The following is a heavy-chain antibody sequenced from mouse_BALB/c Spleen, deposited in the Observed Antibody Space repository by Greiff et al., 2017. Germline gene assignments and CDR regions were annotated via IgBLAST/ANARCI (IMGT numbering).Heavy chain of an antibody. Sequence: EVMLVESGGDSVKPGGSLKLSCAASGFTFSSYGMSWVRQTPDKRLEWVATISSGGSYTYYPDSVKGRFTISRDNAKNTLYLQMSSLKSEDTAMYYCARQEITTATGYFDVWGAGTTVTVSS. J-gene: IGHJ1*01. CDR2: ISSGGSYT. V-gene: IGHV5-6*01. CDR3: ARQEITTATGYFDV. CDR1: GFTFSSYG. D-gene: IGHD1-2*01.